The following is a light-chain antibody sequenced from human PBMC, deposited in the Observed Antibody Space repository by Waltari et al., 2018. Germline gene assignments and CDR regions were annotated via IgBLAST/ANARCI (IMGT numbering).Light chain of an antibody. Sequence: VLTQSPATLSLSPGPKVTLPCRASQNFGRYLASYQQRAGRAPRLLIYDASSRATGIPVRFSGSGSGTDFTLTITTLESEDFAVYNSQQRRAFGQGTKLEI. CDR3: QQRRA. CDR1: QNFGRY. CDR2: DAS. V-gene: IGKV3-11*01. J-gene: IGKJ2*01.